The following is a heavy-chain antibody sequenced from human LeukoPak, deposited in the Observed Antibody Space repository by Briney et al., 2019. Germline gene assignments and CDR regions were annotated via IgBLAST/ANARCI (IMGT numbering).Heavy chain of an antibody. D-gene: IGHD3-16*01. J-gene: IGHJ4*02. Sequence: ASVKVSCKASGYTFPSYFMHWVRQAPGQGLEWMGIINPTGGSTTYAQKFQGRVTMTRVTSTSTVYMELSSLRSDDTAVYYCAKKASPRFGLWGQGTLVTVSS. V-gene: IGHV1-46*01. CDR1: GYTFPSYF. CDR2: INPTGGST. CDR3: AKKASPRFGL.